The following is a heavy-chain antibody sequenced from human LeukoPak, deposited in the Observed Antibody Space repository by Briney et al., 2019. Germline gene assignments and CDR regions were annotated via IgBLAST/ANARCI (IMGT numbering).Heavy chain of an antibody. CDR3: ATIGLNRGVAIDY. J-gene: IGHJ4*02. Sequence: ASVKVSCKASGYTFTSYYMHWVRQAPGQGLEWMGIINPSGGSTSYAQKFQGRVTMTRDMSTSTVYMELSSLRSEDTAVYYCATIGLNRGVAIDYWGQGTLVTVSS. CDR2: INPSGGST. D-gene: IGHD2-8*01. CDR1: GYTFTSYY. V-gene: IGHV1-46*01.